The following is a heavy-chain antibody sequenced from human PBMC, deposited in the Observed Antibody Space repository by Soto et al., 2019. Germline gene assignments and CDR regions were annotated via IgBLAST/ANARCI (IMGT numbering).Heavy chain of an antibody. CDR2: INHTGGS. J-gene: IGHJ4*02. V-gene: IGHV4-34*01. D-gene: IGHD2-2*01. CDR3: AREVGYYSATRRNLYFDY. Sequence: SETLSLTCAVSGGSFSGYYWSWVRQTPGKGLEWSGDINHTGGSNYNPSLKSRVMISVDTAKTQFSLNVTSVTAADTAVYYCAREVGYYSATRRNLYFDYWGPGTLVTVSS. CDR1: GGSFSGYY.